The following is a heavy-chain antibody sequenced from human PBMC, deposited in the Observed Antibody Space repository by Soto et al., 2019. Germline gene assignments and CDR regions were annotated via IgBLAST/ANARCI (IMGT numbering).Heavy chain of an antibody. Sequence: PGGSLRLSCAASGFTFSSYDMHWVRQATGKGLEWVSAIGTAGDTYYPGSVKGRFTISRENAKNSLYLQMNSLRAGDTAVYYCERAGYCSSTSCPDRAFDIWGQGTMVTVSS. CDR2: IGTAGDT. CDR3: ERAGYCSSTSCPDRAFDI. J-gene: IGHJ3*02. CDR1: GFTFSSYD. D-gene: IGHD2-2*01. V-gene: IGHV3-13*01.